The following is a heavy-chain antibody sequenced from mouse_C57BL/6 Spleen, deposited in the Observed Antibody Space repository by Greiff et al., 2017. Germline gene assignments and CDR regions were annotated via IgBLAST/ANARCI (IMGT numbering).Heavy chain of an antibody. CDR1: GYTFTSYW. D-gene: IGHD2-4*01. V-gene: IGHV1-55*01. J-gene: IGHJ4*01. CDR3: ARYYDYDEGYAMDY. CDR2: IYPGSGST. Sequence: QVQLQQPGAELVKPGASVKMSCKASGYTFTSYWITWVKQRPGQGLEWIGDIYPGSGSTNYNEKFKSKDTLTVDTSSSTAYMQLSSLTSEDSAVYYCARYYDYDEGYAMDYWGQGTSVTVSS.